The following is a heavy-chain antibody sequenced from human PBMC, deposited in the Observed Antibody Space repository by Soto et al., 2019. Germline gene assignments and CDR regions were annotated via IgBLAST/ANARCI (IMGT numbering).Heavy chain of an antibody. CDR3: AKVRRGFYDFWSGYYTPGMDV. Sequence: GGSLRLSCAASGFTFSSYAMSWVRQAPGKGLEWVSAISGSGGSTYYADSVKGRFTISRDNSKNTLYLQMNSLRAEDTAVYFCAKVRRGFYDFWSGYYTPGMDVWGQGTTVTV. J-gene: IGHJ6*02. CDR1: GFTFSSYA. D-gene: IGHD3-3*01. CDR2: ISGSGGST. V-gene: IGHV3-23*01.